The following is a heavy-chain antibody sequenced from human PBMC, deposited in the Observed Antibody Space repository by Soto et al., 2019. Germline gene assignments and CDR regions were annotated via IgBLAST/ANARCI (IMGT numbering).Heavy chain of an antibody. D-gene: IGHD3-22*01. CDR3: AKDRHGVVVVITLFDY. J-gene: IGHJ4*02. Sequence: GGSLRLSCAASGFTFSSYAMSWVRQAPGKGLEWVSAISGSGGSTYYADSVKGRFTISRDNSKNTLYLQMNSLRAEDTAVYYCAKDRHGVVVVITLFDYWGQGTLVTVSS. V-gene: IGHV3-23*01. CDR1: GFTFSSYA. CDR2: ISGSGGST.